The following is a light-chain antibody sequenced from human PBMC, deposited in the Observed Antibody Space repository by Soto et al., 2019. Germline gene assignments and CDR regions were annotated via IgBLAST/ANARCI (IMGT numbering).Light chain of an antibody. J-gene: IGKJ2*01. V-gene: IGKV1-9*01. CDR1: QDISRY. CDR3: QELNSNPYT. Sequence: DIQLTQSPSFLSASVGDRVTITCRASQDISRYLAWYQQKPGNAPKLLIYVASTLQSRVPSRFSGSRSATELLPTNSTMPPTDFATNYRQELNSNPYTFGQRNNLEIK. CDR2: VAS.